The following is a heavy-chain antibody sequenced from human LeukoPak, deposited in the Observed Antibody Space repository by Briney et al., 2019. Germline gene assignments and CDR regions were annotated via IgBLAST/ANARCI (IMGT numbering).Heavy chain of an antibody. Sequence: SETLSLTCTVSGGSISSSTYYWGWIRQPPGKGLEWIGSIYYSGSTYYNPSLKSRVTISVDTSKNQFSLKLSSVTAADTAVYYCARGSLGDSGYDSVDYWGQGTLVTVSS. J-gene: IGHJ4*02. D-gene: IGHD5-12*01. CDR1: GGSISSSTYY. CDR3: ARGSLGDSGYDSVDY. V-gene: IGHV4-39*07. CDR2: IYYSGST.